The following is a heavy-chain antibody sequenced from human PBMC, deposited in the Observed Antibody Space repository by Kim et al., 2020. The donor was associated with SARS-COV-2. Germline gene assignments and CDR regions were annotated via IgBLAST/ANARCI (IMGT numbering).Heavy chain of an antibody. D-gene: IGHD6-13*01. CDR2: INHGNGDT. V-gene: IGHV1-3*01. CDR1: GYSFTTYG. J-gene: IGHJ4*02. Sequence: ASVKVSCKASGYSFTTYGMNWVCQAPGQRLEWMGWINHGNGDTAYSQKFQGRVTMTRDTSANTVYMELSSLRSEDTAVYYCVRGAITATGTGNWGQGTLITVSS. CDR3: VRGAITATGTGN.